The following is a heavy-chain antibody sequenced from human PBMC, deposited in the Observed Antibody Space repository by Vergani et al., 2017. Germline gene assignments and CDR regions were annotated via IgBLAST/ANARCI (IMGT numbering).Heavy chain of an antibody. V-gene: IGHV3-30*18. CDR1: GFSFSSHA. CDR2: ISNDGSKK. CDR3: AKAGSVTSGSLQYNFYMDV. D-gene: IGHD3-10*01. Sequence: QVQLAESGGGRVQPGRSLRLSCAASGFSFSSHAIHWVRPAPGKGLEWVAVISNDGSKKYYADSVKGRFTISRDNSKSTLDLQMNSLRTQDTAVYYCAKAGSVTSGSLQYNFYMDVRGKGTTVSVS. J-gene: IGHJ6*03.